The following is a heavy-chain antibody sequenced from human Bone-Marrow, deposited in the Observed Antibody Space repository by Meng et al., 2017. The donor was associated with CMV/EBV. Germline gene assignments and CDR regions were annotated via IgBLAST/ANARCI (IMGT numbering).Heavy chain of an antibody. D-gene: IGHD3-3*01. J-gene: IGHJ6*02. CDR1: GFTFSSYA. CDR3: ARARAGSWSGYYMYGMDV. V-gene: IGHV3-23*03. CDR2: IYSGGGT. Sequence: GGSLRLSCAASGFTFSSYAMTWVRQAPGKGLEWVSVIYSGGGTYYADSLKGRFFISRDNSKNTVFLQMNSLRAEDTAIYYCARARAGSWSGYYMYGMDVWGQGTTVTVSS.